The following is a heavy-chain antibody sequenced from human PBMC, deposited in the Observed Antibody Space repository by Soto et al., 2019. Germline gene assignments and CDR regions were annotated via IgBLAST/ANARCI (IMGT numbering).Heavy chain of an antibody. CDR2: INAGNGNT. J-gene: IGHJ6*03. D-gene: IGHD6-13*01. V-gene: IGHV1-3*01. Sequence: ASVKVSCKASGYTFTSYAMHWVRQAPGQRLEWMGWINAGNGNTKYSRKFQDRVTITRDTSASTAYMELSSLRSEDTAVYYCARGRGPLKLIEAAGTARLGYYYYMDVWGKGTTVTVSS. CDR1: GYTFTSYA. CDR3: ARGRGPLKLIEAAGTARLGYYYYMDV.